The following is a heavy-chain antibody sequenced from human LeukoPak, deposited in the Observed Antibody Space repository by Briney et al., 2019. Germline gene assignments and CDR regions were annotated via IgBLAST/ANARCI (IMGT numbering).Heavy chain of an antibody. CDR2: FDPEDGET. CDR1: GYTLTELA. CDR3: ATLVDGSGSYYYFDAFGI. D-gene: IGHD3-10*01. Sequence: GASVKVSCKVSGYTLTELAMHWVRQAPGKGLEWMGGFDPEDGETIYAQKFQGRVTMTEDTSTHTAYMELSSLRCVDTAVHYCATLVDGSGSYYYFDAFGIWGQGTMVSVSS. V-gene: IGHV1-24*01. J-gene: IGHJ3*02.